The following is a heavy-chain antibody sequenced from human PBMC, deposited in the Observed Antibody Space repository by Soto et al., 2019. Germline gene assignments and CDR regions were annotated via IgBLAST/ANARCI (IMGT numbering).Heavy chain of an antibody. V-gene: IGHV4-4*07. Sequence: XETLSLTCTYSGGSISSYYLSLIRQPAGKGLEWIGRIYTSGSTNYNPSLKSRVTMSVDTSKNQFSLKLSSVTAADTAVYYCARDNAAAGSYFDYWGQGTLVTVPS. CDR3: ARDNAAAGSYFDY. D-gene: IGHD6-13*01. CDR1: GGSISSYY. J-gene: IGHJ4*02. CDR2: IYTSGST.